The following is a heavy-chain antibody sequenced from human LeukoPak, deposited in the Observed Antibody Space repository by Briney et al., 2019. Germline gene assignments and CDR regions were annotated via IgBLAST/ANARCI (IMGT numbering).Heavy chain of an antibody. D-gene: IGHD2-2*02. CDR2: MNPNSGNT. V-gene: IGHV1-8*01. CDR1: GYTFTSYD. CDR3: ARRASTSCYSRDTAMVCDSYYFDY. J-gene: IGHJ4*02. Sequence: ASVKVSCKASGYTFTSYDINWVRQATGQGLEWMGWMNPNSGNTGYAQKFQGRVTMTRNTSISTAYMELSSLRSEDTAVYYCARRASTSCYSRDTAMVCDSYYFDYWGQGTLVTVPS.